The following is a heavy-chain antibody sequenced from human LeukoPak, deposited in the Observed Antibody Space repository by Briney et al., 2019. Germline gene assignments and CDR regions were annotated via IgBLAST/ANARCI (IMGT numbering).Heavy chain of an antibody. Sequence: SETLSLTCTVSLGSVKNYYWSWIRQPAGKGLEWIGRIYQSGTTYCSPSLKSRVTMSIDTSKNQFSLHLSPVTAADTGTYYCARVFGGNSLDHWGQGTLVIVSS. V-gene: IGHV4-4*07. J-gene: IGHJ4*02. CDR3: ARVFGGNSLDH. CDR2: IYQSGTT. CDR1: LGSVKNYY. D-gene: IGHD4-23*01.